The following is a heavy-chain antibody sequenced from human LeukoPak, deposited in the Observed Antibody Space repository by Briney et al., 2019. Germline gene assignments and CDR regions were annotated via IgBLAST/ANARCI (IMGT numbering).Heavy chain of an antibody. CDR2: ISGSGGST. J-gene: IGHJ6*02. V-gene: IGHV3-23*01. D-gene: IGHD5-18*01. Sequence: GGSLRLSCAASGFTFSSYAMSWVRQAPGKGLEWVSAISGSGGSTYYADSVKGRFTISRDYSKNTLYLQMNSLRAEDTAVYYCAKGKAAMVLYYYGMDVWGQGTTVTVSS. CDR3: AKGKAAMVLYYYGMDV. CDR1: GFTFSSYA.